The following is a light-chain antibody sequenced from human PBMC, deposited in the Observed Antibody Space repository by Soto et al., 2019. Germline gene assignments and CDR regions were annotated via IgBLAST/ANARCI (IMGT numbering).Light chain of an antibody. CDR2: EVS. CDR3: SSSITNNIVV. Sequence: SALTQPASVSGSPGQSITISCTGTSSDVGDYNYVSWYQQHPGKAPKLIVYEVSHRLSGVSDRFSGSKSGHTASLTISGLQDDDEADYYCSSSITNNIVVFGGGTKLTVL. J-gene: IGLJ2*01. CDR1: SSDVGDYNY. V-gene: IGLV2-14*01.